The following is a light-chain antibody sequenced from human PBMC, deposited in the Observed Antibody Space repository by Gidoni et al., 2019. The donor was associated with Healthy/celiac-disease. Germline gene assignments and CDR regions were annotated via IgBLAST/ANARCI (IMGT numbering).Light chain of an antibody. V-gene: IGKV4-1*01. CDR2: WAS. CDR1: QSVLYSSNNKND. Sequence: DIVMTQSPVSLAWSLGERATINCKSSQSVLYSSNNKNDLAWYQQKPGQPPKLLIYWASTRESGVPDRFSGSGSGTDFTLTISSLQAEDVAVYYCQQYYSTPYTFGQGTKLEIK. CDR3: QQYYSTPYT. J-gene: IGKJ2*01.